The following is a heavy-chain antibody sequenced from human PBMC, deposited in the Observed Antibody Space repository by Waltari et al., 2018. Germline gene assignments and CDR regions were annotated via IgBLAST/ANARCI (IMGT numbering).Heavy chain of an antibody. CDR1: GFSFTTYS. V-gene: IGHV3-23*01. CDR2: VSGSGVTT. D-gene: IGHD3-22*01. J-gene: IGHJ3*02. CDR3: ARDRYYDVSGPAI. Sequence: EVQLLESGGGLIQPGGALRFSCAASGFSFTTYSMSWVRQAPGEGLEWVSAVSGSGVTTYYADSVKGRFTISRDNSKNTMYVQMNSLRAEDTAVYYCARDRYYDVSGPAIWGQGTMVTVSS.